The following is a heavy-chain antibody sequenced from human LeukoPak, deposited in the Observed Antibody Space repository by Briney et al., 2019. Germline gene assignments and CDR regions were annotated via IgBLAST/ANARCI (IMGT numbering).Heavy chain of an antibody. D-gene: IGHD3-22*01. CDR2: IKGDGSEK. Sequence: PGGSLRLSCAASGFTFSSYWMSWVRLAPGKGLEWVANIKGDGSEKWYADSVKGRFTISRDNAKNTVSLQMNSLRAEDTGVYYCARAPSEIGGYYPEYFRHWGQGTLVTVSS. J-gene: IGHJ1*01. V-gene: IGHV3-7*01. CDR3: ARAPSEIGGYYPEYFRH. CDR1: GFTFSSYW.